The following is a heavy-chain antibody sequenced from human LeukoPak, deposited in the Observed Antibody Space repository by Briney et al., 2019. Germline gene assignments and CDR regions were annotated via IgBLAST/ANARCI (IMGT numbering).Heavy chain of an antibody. D-gene: IGHD6-19*01. CDR2: TYYRSKWYN. CDR1: GDSVSSNSAA. J-gene: IGHJ4*02. Sequence: SQTLSLTCAISGDSVSSNSAAWNWIRQSPSRGLEWLGRTYYRSKWYNDYAVSVKSRITISPDTSKNQFSLQLNSVTPEDTAVYYCARGGSFSIAVAGTFDYWGQGTLVTVSS. CDR3: ARGGSFSIAVAGTFDY. V-gene: IGHV6-1*01.